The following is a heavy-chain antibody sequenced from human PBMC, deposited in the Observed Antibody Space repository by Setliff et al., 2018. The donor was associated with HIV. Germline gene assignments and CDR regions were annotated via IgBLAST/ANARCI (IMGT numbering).Heavy chain of an antibody. CDR3: ARGEPTILVVPAAFFDY. V-gene: IGHV1-46*01. CDR2: LNPSGST. CDR1: GNTFTKYY. J-gene: IGHJ4*02. Sequence: GASVKVSCKASGNTFTKYYMHWVRQAPGQGLEWMGILNPSGSTVSAQKFQGRVTMTRDTSTSTVYMELSSLRSEDTAVYYCARGEPTILVVPAAFFDYWGQGTLVTVSS. D-gene: IGHD2-2*01.